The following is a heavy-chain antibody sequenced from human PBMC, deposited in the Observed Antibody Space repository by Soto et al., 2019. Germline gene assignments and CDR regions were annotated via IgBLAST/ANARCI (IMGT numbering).Heavy chain of an antibody. CDR1: GYNFAGHW. Sequence: GESTRAPSNGSGYNFAGHWTRRVLQMTGKGLERMGRIDPIDSYTNYSPSFQGHVTISADKSISTAYLQWSSLKASDTAMYYCARQLEAGDIVVVPATLFDPWGQGTLVTVSS. V-gene: IGHV5-10-1*01. CDR3: ARQLEAGDIVVVPATLFDP. CDR2: IDPIDSYT. D-gene: IGHD2-2*01. J-gene: IGHJ5*02.